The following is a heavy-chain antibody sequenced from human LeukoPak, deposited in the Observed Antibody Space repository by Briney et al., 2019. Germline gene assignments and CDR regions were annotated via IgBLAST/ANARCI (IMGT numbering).Heavy chain of an antibody. CDR3: ARDGSSWSNWLDP. CDR1: GLTFSSYW. J-gene: IGHJ5*02. V-gene: IGHV3-74*01. Sequence: GGSLRLSWAAYGLTFSSYWMESVRQAPGKGLVWVSRINYNGTTTTYAESVKGRFTISRDNAKNTMYLQMNLVRPDDAAVYYSARDGSSWSNWLDPWGQGTLVTVSS. CDR2: INYNGTTT. D-gene: IGHD6-13*01.